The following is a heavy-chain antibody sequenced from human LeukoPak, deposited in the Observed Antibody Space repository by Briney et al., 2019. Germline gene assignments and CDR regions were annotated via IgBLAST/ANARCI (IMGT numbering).Heavy chain of an antibody. CDR2: IYYSGST. J-gene: IGHJ5*02. D-gene: IGHD2-2*01. CDR3: ARETYCSSTSCYAHGSTHWFDP. Sequence: SQTLSLTCTVSGGSISSGGYYWSWIRQHPGKGLEWIGYIYYSGSTYYNPSLKSRVTISVDTSKNQFSLKLSSVTAADTAVYYCARETYCSSTSCYAHGSTHWFDPWGQGTLVTVSS. CDR1: GGSISSGGYY. V-gene: IGHV4-31*03.